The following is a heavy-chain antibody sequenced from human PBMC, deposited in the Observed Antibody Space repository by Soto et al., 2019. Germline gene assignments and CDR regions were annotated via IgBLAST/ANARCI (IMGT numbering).Heavy chain of an antibody. CDR2: ISYDGSNK. V-gene: IGHV3-30*18. Sequence: QVQLVESGGGVVQPGRSLRLSCAASGFTFSSYGMHWVRQAPGKGLEWVAVISYDGSNKYYADSVKGRFTISRDNSKNTLYQQMNSLRAEDTAVYYCAKDWNWNIDYWGQGTLVTVSS. D-gene: IGHD1-1*01. CDR3: AKDWNWNIDY. J-gene: IGHJ4*02. CDR1: GFTFSSYG.